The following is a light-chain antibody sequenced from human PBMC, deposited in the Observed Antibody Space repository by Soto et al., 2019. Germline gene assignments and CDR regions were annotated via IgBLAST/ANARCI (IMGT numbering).Light chain of an antibody. CDR3: TSYTTGSTRV. V-gene: IGLV2-14*01. J-gene: IGLJ3*02. Sequence: QSVLTQPASVSGSPGQSLTISCTGTSSDVGFYNYVSWYQQHPGKAPKLMIYEVSNRPSGVSDRFSGSKSGNTASLTISGLQAEDEADYYCTSYTTGSTRVFGGGTQLTVL. CDR2: EVS. CDR1: SSDVGFYNY.